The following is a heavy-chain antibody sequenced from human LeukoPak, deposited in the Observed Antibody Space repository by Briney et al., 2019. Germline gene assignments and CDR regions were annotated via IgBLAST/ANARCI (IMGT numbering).Heavy chain of an antibody. CDR1: GFTFDDYA. J-gene: IGHJ4*02. D-gene: IGHD3-22*01. CDR3: ARIDYYDSSGHGE. CDR2: ISWNSGSI. Sequence: GGSLRLSCAASGFTFDDYAMHWVRQAPGKGLEWVSGISWNSGSIGYADSVKGRFTISRDNAKNSLYLQMNSLRAEDTAVYYCARIDYYDSSGHGEWGQGTLVTVSS. V-gene: IGHV3-9*01.